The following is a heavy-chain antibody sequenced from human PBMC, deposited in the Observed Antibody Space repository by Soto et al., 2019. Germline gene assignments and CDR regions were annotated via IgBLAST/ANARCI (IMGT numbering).Heavy chain of an antibody. V-gene: IGHV3-49*03. J-gene: IGHJ3*02. D-gene: IGHD2-15*01. CDR2: IRSKAYGGTT. CDR1: GFTFCDYA. CDR3: TRDARPGYCSGGSCYPDAFDI. Sequence: HPGGSPRLSCTASGFTFCDYAMSWFRQAPGKGLEWVGFIRSKAYGGTTEYAASVKGRFTISRDDSKSIAYLQMNSLKTEDTAVYYCTRDARPGYCSGGSCYPDAFDIWGQGTMVTVSS.